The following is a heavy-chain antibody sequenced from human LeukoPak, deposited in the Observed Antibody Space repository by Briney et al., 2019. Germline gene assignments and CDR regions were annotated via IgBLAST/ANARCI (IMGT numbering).Heavy chain of an antibody. V-gene: IGHV3-64D*09. CDR2: ISSNGVST. J-gene: IGHJ4*02. CDR1: GFTFSSYA. Sequence: GGSLRLSCSASGFTFSSYAMHWVRQAPGKGLEYVSAISSNGVSTYYAGSVKGRFTISRDNSKKMLYLQMSSLRPEDTAVYYCVKERGGIAVAGYFDYWGQGTLVTVSS. D-gene: IGHD6-19*01. CDR3: VKERGGIAVAGYFDY.